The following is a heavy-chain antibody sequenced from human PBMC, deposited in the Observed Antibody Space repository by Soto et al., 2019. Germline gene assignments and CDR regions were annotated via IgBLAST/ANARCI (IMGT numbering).Heavy chain of an antibody. Sequence: QVQLQESGPGLVKPSETLSLTCSVPGGSIRSHNWSWIRQPPGKGLEWIGCMYYSAMTDYNPSLKSRVTISADTSNNQVYLKLSSVTAADTAVYYCARQLFGSWKGYPYYYYMDVWGKGTAVTVSS. CDR1: GGSIRSHN. D-gene: IGHD3-3*01. J-gene: IGHJ6*03. CDR3: ARQLFGSWKGYPYYYYMDV. CDR2: MYYSAMT. V-gene: IGHV4-59*08.